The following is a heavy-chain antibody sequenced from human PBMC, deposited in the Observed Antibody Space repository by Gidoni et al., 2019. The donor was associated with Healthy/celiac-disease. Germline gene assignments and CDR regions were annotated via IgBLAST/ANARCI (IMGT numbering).Heavy chain of an antibody. Sequence: TVSGGSISSSSYYWGWIRQPPGKGLEWIGSIYYSGSTYYNPSLKSRVTISVDTSKNQFSLKLSSVTAADTAVYYCARGVGDCSGGSCSDAFDIWGQGTMVTVSS. CDR3: ARGVGDCSGGSCSDAFDI. CDR2: IYYSGST. J-gene: IGHJ3*02. D-gene: IGHD2-15*01. V-gene: IGHV4-39*01. CDR1: GGSISSSSYY.